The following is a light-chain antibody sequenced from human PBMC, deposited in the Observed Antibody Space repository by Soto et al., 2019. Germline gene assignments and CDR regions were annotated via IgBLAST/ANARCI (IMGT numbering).Light chain of an antibody. J-gene: IGKJ5*01. Sequence: DIQLTQSPSFLSASVGDRVTITCRASQGISSYLAWYQQKPGEAPKFLIYAASTLRGGVPSRFSGSGSRTEFTLPISSLQHEDFATYYCQVLNDYPITFGQGTRLEIK. CDR3: QVLNDYPIT. CDR2: AAS. CDR1: QGISSY. V-gene: IGKV1-9*01.